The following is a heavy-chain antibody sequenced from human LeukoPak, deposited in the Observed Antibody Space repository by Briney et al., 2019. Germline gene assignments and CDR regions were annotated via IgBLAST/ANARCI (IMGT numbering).Heavy chain of an antibody. D-gene: IGHD3-10*01. V-gene: IGHV3-23*01. J-gene: IGHJ4*02. CDR2: IRNSGDTT. CDR3: AKPVHGSGSPDY. Sequence: PGGSLRLSCAASGFPFNGYTMSWVRQAPGKGLEWVSGIRNSGDTTYYADSVEGRFTISRDNSKKALYLQMNSLRAEDTAVYYCAKPVHGSGSPDYWGQGTLVTVSS. CDR1: GFPFNGYT.